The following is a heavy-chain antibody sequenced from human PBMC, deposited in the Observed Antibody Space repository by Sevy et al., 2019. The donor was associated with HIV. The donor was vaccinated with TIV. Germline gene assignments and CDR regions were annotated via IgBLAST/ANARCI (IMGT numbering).Heavy chain of an antibody. J-gene: IGHJ4*02. CDR1: GGSISSYY. V-gene: IGHV4-59*01. D-gene: IGHD6-13*01. CDR3: ARREIAAAGYFDY. Sequence: SETLSLTCTVSGGSISSYYWSWIRQPPGKGLEWIGYIYYSGSTNYYPSLKRRVTITVDTSKNQFTLKLSSVTAADTAGYYCARREIAAAGYFDYWGQGPLATVSS. CDR2: IYYSGST.